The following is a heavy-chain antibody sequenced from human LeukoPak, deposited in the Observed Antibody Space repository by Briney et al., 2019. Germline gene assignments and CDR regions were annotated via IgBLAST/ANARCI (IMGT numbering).Heavy chain of an antibody. CDR3: ARQGISFGDQTGTLLY. D-gene: IGHD3-10*01. Sequence: PSETLSLTCTVSGGPISSYYWSWIRQPPGKGLEWIGYIYYSGSTNYNPSLKSRVTISVDTSKNQFSLKLSSVTAADTAVYYCARQGISFGDQTGTLLYWGQGTLVTVSS. CDR2: IYYSGST. V-gene: IGHV4-59*01. J-gene: IGHJ4*02. CDR1: GGPISSYY.